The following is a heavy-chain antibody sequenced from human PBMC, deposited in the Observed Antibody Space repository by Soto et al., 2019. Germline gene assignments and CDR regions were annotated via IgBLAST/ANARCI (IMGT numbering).Heavy chain of an antibody. CDR3: AGDPDGHYIDSHASSYP. CDR1: GGTFSTYT. J-gene: IGHJ5*02. Sequence: QVQLVQSGAEVKKPGSSVKVSCKASGGTFSTYTITWVRQAPGQGLEWMGRIIPIIGIINYAQKFQGRVNITADKFTGTADMELTRLRSDDTAVYYCAGDPDGHYIDSHASSYPWGQGTLVTVSS. V-gene: IGHV1-69*08. D-gene: IGHD3-22*01. CDR2: IIPIIGII.